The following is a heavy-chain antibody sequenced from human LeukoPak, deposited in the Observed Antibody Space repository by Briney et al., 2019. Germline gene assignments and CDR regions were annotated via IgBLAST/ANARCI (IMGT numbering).Heavy chain of an antibody. V-gene: IGHV4-59*12. Sequence: SETLSLTCTVSGASISSDYWSWIRQPPGKGLEWIGFISYSRNTNYNPSLKSRVTMSVDTSKNQFSLKLSSVTAADTAVYYCARAAFWSGNWFDPWGQGTLVTVSS. CDR2: ISYSRNT. J-gene: IGHJ5*02. D-gene: IGHD3-3*01. CDR3: ARAAFWSGNWFDP. CDR1: GASISSDY.